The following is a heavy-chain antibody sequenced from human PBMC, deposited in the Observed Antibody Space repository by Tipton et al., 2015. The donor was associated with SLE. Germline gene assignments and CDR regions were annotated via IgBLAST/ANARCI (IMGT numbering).Heavy chain of an antibody. D-gene: IGHD4-23*01. CDR2: FYHSGST. V-gene: IGHV4-38-2*01. CDR1: GYSISSGYY. CDR3: ARVRAMVVTWFDY. Sequence: TLSLTCAVSGYSISSGYYWGWIRQPPGKGLEWIGSFYHSGSTYYNPSLKSRVTISVDTSKNQFSLKLSSVTAADTAVYYCARVRAMVVTWFDYWGQGTLVTVSS. J-gene: IGHJ4*02.